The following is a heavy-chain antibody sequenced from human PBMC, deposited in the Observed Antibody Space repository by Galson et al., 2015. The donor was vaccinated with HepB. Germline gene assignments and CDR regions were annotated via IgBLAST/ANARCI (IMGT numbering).Heavy chain of an antibody. D-gene: IGHD2-2*01. CDR2: INPSGGST. J-gene: IGHJ4*02. V-gene: IGHV1-46*01. Sequence: SVKVSCKASGYTFTSYYMHWVRQAPGQGLEWMGIINPSGGSTSYAQKFQGRVTMTRDTSTSTVYMELSSLRSENTAVYYCAREYCSSTSCARIAAAGTGFDYWGQGTLVTVSS. CDR3: AREYCSSTSCARIAAAGTGFDY. CDR1: GYTFTSYY.